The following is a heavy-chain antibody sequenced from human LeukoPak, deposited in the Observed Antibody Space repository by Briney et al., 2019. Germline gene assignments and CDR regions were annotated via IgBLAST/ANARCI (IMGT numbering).Heavy chain of an antibody. CDR1: GYSFTSYW. J-gene: IGHJ4*02. D-gene: IGHD6-19*01. CDR2: IFPGDSDT. V-gene: IGHV5-51*01. CDR3: ARSGITVAGTAYYFDY. Sequence: GESLKISCKGSGYSFTSYWIGWVRQMPGKGLEWMGIIFPGDSDTRYSPSFQGQVLISVDKSISTAYLQWSSLKASGTAMYYCARSGITVAGTAYYFDYWGRGTLVTVSS.